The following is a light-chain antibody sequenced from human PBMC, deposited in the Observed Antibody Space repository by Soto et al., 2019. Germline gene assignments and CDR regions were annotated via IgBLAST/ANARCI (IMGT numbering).Light chain of an antibody. CDR2: DVS. V-gene: IGLV2-11*01. CDR3: CSYAGSYTLEV. CDR1: SSDVGGYNY. Sequence: QLVLTQPRSVSGSPGQSVTISCTGTSSDVGGYNYVSWYQQHPGKAPKLMIYDVSKRPSGVPDRFSGSKSGNTASLTISGLQAEDEADYYCCSYAGSYTLEVFGGGTKLTVL. J-gene: IGLJ2*01.